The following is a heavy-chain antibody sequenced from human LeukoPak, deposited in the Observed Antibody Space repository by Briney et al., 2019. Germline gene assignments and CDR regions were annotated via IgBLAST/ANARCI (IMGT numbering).Heavy chain of an antibody. CDR1: GGSIGSSTYY. D-gene: IGHD3-10*01. CDR2: INYSGSI. V-gene: IGHV4-39*01. Sequence: SETLSLTCTVSGGSIGSSTYYWGWIRQPPGKGLEWIVSINYSGSIYYNPSLKSRVIISVDTSKNQFSLKLSSVTAADTAVYFCARRLGGSGTFYFDYWGQGTLVTVSS. CDR3: ARRLGGSGTFYFDY. J-gene: IGHJ4*02.